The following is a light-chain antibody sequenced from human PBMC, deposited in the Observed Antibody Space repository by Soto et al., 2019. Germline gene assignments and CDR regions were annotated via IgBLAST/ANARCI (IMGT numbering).Light chain of an antibody. J-gene: IGKJ2*01. V-gene: IGKV3-20*01. CDR2: STS. CDR3: QQYDT. CDR1: QSVSSSD. Sequence: IVLTQSPGTLSLSPGERANLSCRASQSVSSSDLAWYQQKPGQAPRLLIYSTSSRATGIPDRFSRSVSGTHFTLTISRLEPEYFEVYYCQQYDTFGQGTKLEIK.